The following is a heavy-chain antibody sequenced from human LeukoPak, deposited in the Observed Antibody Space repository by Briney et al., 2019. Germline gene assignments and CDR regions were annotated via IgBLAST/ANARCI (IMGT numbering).Heavy chain of an antibody. J-gene: IGHJ4*02. CDR1: GGSFSSYS. CDR2: INHSGST. Sequence: SETLSLTCAVYGGSFSSYSWSWIRQPPGKGLEWIGEINHSGSTNYIPSLKSRVTISVDTSKNQFSLKLSSVTAADTAVCYCARGPTYCTSASCCFNYWGQGTLVTVSS. D-gene: IGHD2-2*01. V-gene: IGHV4-34*01. CDR3: ARGPTYCTSASCCFNY.